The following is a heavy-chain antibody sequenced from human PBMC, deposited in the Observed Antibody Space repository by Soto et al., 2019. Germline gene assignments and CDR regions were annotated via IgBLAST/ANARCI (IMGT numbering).Heavy chain of an antibody. V-gene: IGHV1-69*05. CDR1: GCTFSSYA. D-gene: IGHD3-3*01. Sequence: SVKVSCKASGCTFSSYAIRWVLQAPGQGLEWMGWIIPIFGAANYAQKFQGWVTITTDTSTSTAYMELSRLRSDDTAVYYCARNSPFLEWFDYWGQGTLVTVSS. CDR2: IIPIFGAA. CDR3: ARNSPFLEWFDY. J-gene: IGHJ4*02.